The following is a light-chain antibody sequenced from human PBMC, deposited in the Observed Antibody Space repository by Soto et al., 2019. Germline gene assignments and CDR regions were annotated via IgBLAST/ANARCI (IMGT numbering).Light chain of an antibody. Sequence: QSVLTQPPSVSGAPGQRVTISCTGSRSNFGAGYDVHWYQQLPGTAPKLLIYANSNRPSGVPDRFSGSKSGTAASLAITGLQAEDEADYYCQSDDTSLSARVFGGGTKLTVL. J-gene: IGLJ3*02. CDR2: ANS. CDR1: RSNFGAGYD. V-gene: IGLV1-40*01. CDR3: QSDDTSLSARV.